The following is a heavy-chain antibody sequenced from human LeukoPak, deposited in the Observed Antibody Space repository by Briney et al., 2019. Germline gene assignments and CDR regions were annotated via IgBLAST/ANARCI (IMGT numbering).Heavy chain of an antibody. D-gene: IGHD1/OR15-1a*01. CDR3: ASQLGGTTFH. V-gene: IGHV4-59*01. J-gene: IGHJ4*02. Sequence: PSETLSLTCTVSGGSISYYYWSWIRQPPGKGLEWIGYVYYTGITNYNPSLKSRVSISLDTSKNQFSLRLNSVTAAETAVYYCASQLGGTTFHWGQGTLVTVSS. CDR2: VYYTGIT. CDR1: GGSISYYY.